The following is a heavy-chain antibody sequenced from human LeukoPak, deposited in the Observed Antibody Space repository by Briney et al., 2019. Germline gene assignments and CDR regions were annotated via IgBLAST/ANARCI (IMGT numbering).Heavy chain of an antibody. D-gene: IGHD5-12*01. Sequence: TGGSLRLSCAASGFTFDYYGMSWVRQAPGKGLEWVSRIHWDGGSTGYADSVKGRFTISRAQAKKSLYLQMNCLRAADTGVYYCARGAINGNSASSYDPWGQETLLTVSS. V-gene: IGHV3-20*04. CDR1: GFTFDYYG. J-gene: IGHJ5*02. CDR2: IHWDGGST. CDR3: ARGAINGNSASSYDP.